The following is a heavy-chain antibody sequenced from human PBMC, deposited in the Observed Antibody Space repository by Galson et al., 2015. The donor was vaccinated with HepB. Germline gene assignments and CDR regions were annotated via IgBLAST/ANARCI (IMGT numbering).Heavy chain of an antibody. CDR1: GFTFSSYW. J-gene: IGHJ6*02. D-gene: IGHD3-10*01. CDR3: ARDPHPLWFGEQYYYYYGMDV. CDR2: INSDGSST. V-gene: IGHV3-74*01. Sequence: SLRLSCAASGFTFSSYWMHWVRQAPGKGLVWVSRINSDGSSTSYADSVKGRFTISRDNAKNTLYLQMNSLRAEDTAVYYCARDPHPLWFGEQYYYYYGMDVWGQGTTVTVSS.